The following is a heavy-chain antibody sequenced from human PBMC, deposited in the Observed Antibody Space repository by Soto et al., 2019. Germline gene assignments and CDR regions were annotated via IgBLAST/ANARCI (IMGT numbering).Heavy chain of an antibody. CDR1: GSTFSSYA. V-gene: IGHV3-23*01. CDR3: AGGMRTTKRQATGTTFDY. J-gene: IGHJ4*02. Sequence: GGSLRLSCAASGSTFSSYAMSWVRQAPGKGLEWVSAISGSGGSTYYADSVKGRFTISRDNSKNTLYLQMNSLRAEDTAVYYCAGGMRTTKRQATGTTFDYWGQGTLVTVSS. D-gene: IGHD1-1*01. CDR2: ISGSGGST.